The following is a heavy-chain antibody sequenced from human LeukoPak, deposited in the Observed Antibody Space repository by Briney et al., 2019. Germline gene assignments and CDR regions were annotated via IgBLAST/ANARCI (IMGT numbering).Heavy chain of an antibody. CDR1: GFTFSSYW. CDR2: IKQDGSEK. D-gene: IGHD1-7*01. J-gene: IGHJ4*02. V-gene: IGHV3-7*01. Sequence: GGSLRLSCAASGFTFSSYWMSWVRQAPGKGLEWVANIKQDGSEKYYVDSVKGRFTISRDNAKNSLYLQMNSLRAEDTAVYYCARVGNNWNYGGFDYWGQGTLVTVSS. CDR3: ARVGNNWNYGGFDY.